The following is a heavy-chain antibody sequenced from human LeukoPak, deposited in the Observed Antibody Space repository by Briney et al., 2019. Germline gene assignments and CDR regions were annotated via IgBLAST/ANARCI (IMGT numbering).Heavy chain of an antibody. D-gene: IGHD3-3*01. CDR3: ARKGFTIFGVVTSYYFDC. Sequence: SETLSLTCAVYVGSFSGYYWSWIRQPPGKGLEWIGEINHSGSTNYNPSLKSRVTISVDTSKNQFSLKLSSVTAADTAVYYCARKGFTIFGVVTSYYFDCWGQGTLVTVSS. CDR2: INHSGST. V-gene: IGHV4-34*01. CDR1: VGSFSGYY. J-gene: IGHJ4*02.